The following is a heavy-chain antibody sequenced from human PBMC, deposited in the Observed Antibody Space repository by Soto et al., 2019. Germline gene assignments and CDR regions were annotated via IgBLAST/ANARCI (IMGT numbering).Heavy chain of an antibody. CDR1: GGSISSYY. CDR2: INHSGST. Sequence: SETLSLTCTVSGGSISSYYWSWIRQPPGTGLEWIGEINHSGSTNYNPSLKSRVTISVDTSKNQFSLKLTSVTAADTAVYYCARARATIAAAAIFDCWGQGTLVTVSS. CDR3: ARARATIAAAAIFDC. D-gene: IGHD6-13*01. J-gene: IGHJ4*02. V-gene: IGHV4-34*01.